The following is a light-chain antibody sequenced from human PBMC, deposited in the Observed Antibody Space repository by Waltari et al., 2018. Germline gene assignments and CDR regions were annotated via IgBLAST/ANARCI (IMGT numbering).Light chain of an antibody. Sequence: DIQMTQTPPSLSASVGETVTITCRANQPINNYLNWYQHKAGKAPTLVIYAASRLQSGGPSRFSGRGSETEFTLTISSLQPEDIATYFCQQSHTTPWTFGRGTKVEVK. CDR3: QQSHTTPWT. CDR2: AAS. J-gene: IGKJ1*01. V-gene: IGKV1-39*01. CDR1: QPINNY.